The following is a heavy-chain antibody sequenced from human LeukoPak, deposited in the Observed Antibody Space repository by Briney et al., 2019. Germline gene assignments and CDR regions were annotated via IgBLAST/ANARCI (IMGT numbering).Heavy chain of an antibody. J-gene: IGHJ6*02. V-gene: IGHV4-34*01. CDR1: GGSFSGYY. D-gene: IGHD6-13*01. Sequence: SETLSLTCAVYGGSFSGYYWSWIRQPPGKGLEWIGEINHSGSTNYNPSLKSRVTISVDTSKNQFSLKLSSVTAADTAVYYCARAAYRAAAGLYYYYGMDVWGQGTTVTVSS. CDR2: INHSGST. CDR3: ARAAYRAAAGLYYYYGMDV.